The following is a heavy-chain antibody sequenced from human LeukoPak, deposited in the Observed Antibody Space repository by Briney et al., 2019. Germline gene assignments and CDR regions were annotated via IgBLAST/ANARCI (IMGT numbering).Heavy chain of an antibody. V-gene: IGHV3-23*01. CDR3: AKDPLYYDILTGYYPSYYFDY. CDR1: GFTFSSYS. D-gene: IGHD3-9*01. J-gene: IGHJ4*02. Sequence: GGSLRLSCAASGFTFSSYSMNWVRQAPGKGLEWVSAISGSGGSTYYADSVKGRFTISRDNSKNTLYLQMNSLRAEDTAVYYCAKDPLYYDILTGYYPSYYFDYWGQGTLVTVSS. CDR2: ISGSGGST.